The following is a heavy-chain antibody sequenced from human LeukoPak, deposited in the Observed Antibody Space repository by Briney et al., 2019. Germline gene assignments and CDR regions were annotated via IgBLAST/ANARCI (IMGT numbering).Heavy chain of an antibody. CDR1: GFTFSSYW. Sequence: GGSPRLSCAASGFTFSSYWMSWVRQAPGKGLEWVANIKQDGSEKYYVDSVKGRFTISRDNAKNSLYLQMNSLRAEDTAVYYCASLGAGILPRGFDPWGQGTLVTVSS. CDR3: ASLGAGILPRGFDP. D-gene: IGHD6-19*01. J-gene: IGHJ5*02. V-gene: IGHV3-7*01. CDR2: IKQDGSEK.